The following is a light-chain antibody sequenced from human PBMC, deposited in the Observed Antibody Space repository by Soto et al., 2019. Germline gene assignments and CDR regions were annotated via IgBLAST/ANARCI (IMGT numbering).Light chain of an antibody. J-gene: IGLJ2*01. Sequence: QSALTQPPSASGSPGQSVTISCTGTRSDVGRYNYVSWYQQHPGKAPKLMLYDVIKRPSGVPGRFSGSKSGNTASLTVSGLQAEDEADYYCSSYADNDNLLFGGGTKVTVL. V-gene: IGLV2-8*01. CDR2: DVI. CDR3: SSYADNDNLL. CDR1: RSDVGRYNY.